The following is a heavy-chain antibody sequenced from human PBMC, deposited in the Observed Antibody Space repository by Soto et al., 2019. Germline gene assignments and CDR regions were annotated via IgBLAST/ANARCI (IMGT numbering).Heavy chain of an antibody. CDR3: ARYQWTPGAFDP. CDR2: VNHRGSS. V-gene: IGHV4-34*01. J-gene: IGHJ5*02. D-gene: IGHD1-20*01. Sequence: QVQLQQWGAGLFKPSETLSLTCAVYGGSLSDYYWNWLRQPPGKGLEWIGEVNHRGSSSYNPSRKSRVDISVDTAMPQFSLKLRSVTAADTAVFYCARYQWTPGAFDPWGPGTQVIVSS. CDR1: GGSLSDYY.